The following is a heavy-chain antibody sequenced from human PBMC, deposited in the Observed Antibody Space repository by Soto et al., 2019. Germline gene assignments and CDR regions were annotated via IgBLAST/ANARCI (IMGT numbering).Heavy chain of an antibody. J-gene: IGHJ5*02. CDR3: ARHSYCSSVCWFDP. V-gene: IGHV4-30-2*01. CDR2: IYHSGST. CDR1: GGSISSGGYS. D-gene: IGHD2-2*01. Sequence: SETLSLTCAVSGGSISSGGYSWSWIRQPPGKGLEWIGYIYHSGSTYYNPSLNSRVTISVDTTKNQFFLKLNSVTAADTAVYYCARHSYCSSVCWFDPWGQGTLVTVSS.